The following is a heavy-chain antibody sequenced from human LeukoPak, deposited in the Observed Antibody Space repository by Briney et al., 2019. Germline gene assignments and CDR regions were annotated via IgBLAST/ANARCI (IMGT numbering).Heavy chain of an antibody. CDR1: GYSFTSYW. D-gene: IGHD3-9*01. Sequence: GESLKISCKGSGYSFTSYWIGWVRQVPGKGLEWMGIIYPGDSDTRYSPSFQGQVTISADKSISTAYLQWSSLKASDTAMYYCARPLSYDILTGAFDPWGQGTLVTVSS. V-gene: IGHV5-51*01. CDR2: IYPGDSDT. J-gene: IGHJ5*02. CDR3: ARPLSYDILTGAFDP.